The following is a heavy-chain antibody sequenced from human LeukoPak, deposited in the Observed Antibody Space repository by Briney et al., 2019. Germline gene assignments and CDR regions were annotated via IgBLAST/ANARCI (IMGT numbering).Heavy chain of an antibody. V-gene: IGHV1-18*04. CDR1: GYTFTGYY. CDR2: ISAYNGNT. Sequence: ASVTVSCKASGYTFTGYYMHWVRQAPGQGLEWMGWISAYNGNTNYAQKLQGRVTMTTDTSTSTAYMELRSLRSDDTAVYYCARDHTISWFGELLAGNDYWGQGTLVTVSS. J-gene: IGHJ4*02. CDR3: ARDHTISWFGELLAGNDY. D-gene: IGHD3-10*01.